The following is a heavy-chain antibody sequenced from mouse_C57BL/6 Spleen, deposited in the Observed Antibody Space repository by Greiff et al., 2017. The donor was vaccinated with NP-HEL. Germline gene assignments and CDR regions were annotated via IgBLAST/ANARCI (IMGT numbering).Heavy chain of an antibody. CDR1: GYSITSGYY. J-gene: IGHJ2*01. Sequence: DVKLQESGPGLVKPSQSLSLTCSVTGYSITSGYYWNWIRQFPGNKLEWMGYISYDGSNNYNPSLKNRISITRDTSKNQFFLKLNSVTTEDTATYYCARGGRHFDYWGQGTTLTVSS. CDR2: ISYDGSN. CDR3: ARGGRHFDY. V-gene: IGHV3-6*01.